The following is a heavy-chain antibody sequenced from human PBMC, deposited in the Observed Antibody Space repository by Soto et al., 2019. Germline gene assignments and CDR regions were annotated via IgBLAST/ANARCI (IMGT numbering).Heavy chain of an antibody. J-gene: IGHJ6*02. V-gene: IGHV4-34*01. CDR3: ARGKPSGYRFGPRNFFYYGLDV. Sequence: PSETLSLTCAVFSASLFDHYCACIGHSPDKWLEWIGEVHPSGSTDYNPSLKSRLTLSLDTSKNQFSLKVASVTAADTAVYFCARGKPSGYRFGPRNFFYYGLDVWGPGTTVTVSS. CDR2: VHPSGST. CDR1: SASLFDHY. D-gene: IGHD5-18*01.